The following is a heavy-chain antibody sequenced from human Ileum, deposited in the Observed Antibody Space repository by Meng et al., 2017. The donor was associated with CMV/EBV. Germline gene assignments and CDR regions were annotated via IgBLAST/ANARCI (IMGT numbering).Heavy chain of an antibody. CDR2: IHYTGTT. D-gene: IGHD2-15*01. Sequence: ENQSPTRTVSGDSISSYYWSWIRQPPGKGLEWIGYIHYTGTTNYNPSLRSRVTISVDTSKNQFSLKLASVTAADTAIYYCARYYCSDRCYHFDYWGQGTMVTVSS. CDR1: GDSISSYY. CDR3: ARYYCSDRCYHFDY. V-gene: IGHV4-59*01. J-gene: IGHJ4*02.